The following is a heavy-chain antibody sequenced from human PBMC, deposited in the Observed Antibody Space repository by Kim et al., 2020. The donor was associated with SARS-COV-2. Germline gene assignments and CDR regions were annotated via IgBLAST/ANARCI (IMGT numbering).Heavy chain of an antibody. Sequence: SETLSLTCTVSGGSISSGGYYWSWIRQHPGKGLEWIGYIYYSGSTYYNPSLKSRVTISVDTSKNQFSLKLSSVTAADTAVYYCARGQTTVRGYFQHWGQGTLVTVSS. CDR3: ARGQTTVRGYFQH. CDR2: IYYSGST. V-gene: IGHV4-31*03. J-gene: IGHJ1*01. D-gene: IGHD4-17*01. CDR1: GGSISSGGYY.